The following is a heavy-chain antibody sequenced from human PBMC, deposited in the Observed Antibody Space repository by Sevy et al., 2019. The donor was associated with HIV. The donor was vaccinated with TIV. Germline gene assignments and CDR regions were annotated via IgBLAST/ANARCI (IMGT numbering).Heavy chain of an antibody. D-gene: IGHD3-22*01. CDR1: GYSFTAYY. CDR2: INPNSDDT. V-gene: IGHV1-2*02. Sequence: ASVKVSCKTSGYSFTAYYMHWVRQAPGQGLEWMGWINPNSDDTNYAQNFQGRVTMTSDASTSTAYLELSRLRYDDTAMTSCAKDSQLFDSSGYLGYWGQGTLVTVSS. CDR3: AKDSQLFDSSGYLGY. J-gene: IGHJ4*02.